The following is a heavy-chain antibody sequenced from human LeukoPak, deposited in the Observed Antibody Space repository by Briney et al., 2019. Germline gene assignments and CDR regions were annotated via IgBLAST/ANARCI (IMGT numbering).Heavy chain of an antibody. CDR1: GFTFSSYW. Sequence: PGGSLRLSCAASGFTFSSYWMGWVRQAPGKGLEWVANIKQDGSEKYYVDSVKGRFTISRDNAKNSLYLQMNSLRAEDTAVYYCARDATRYDFWSGYYSHWGQGTLVTVSS. CDR2: IKQDGSEK. V-gene: IGHV3-7*01. CDR3: ARDATRYDFWSGYYSH. D-gene: IGHD3-3*01. J-gene: IGHJ4*02.